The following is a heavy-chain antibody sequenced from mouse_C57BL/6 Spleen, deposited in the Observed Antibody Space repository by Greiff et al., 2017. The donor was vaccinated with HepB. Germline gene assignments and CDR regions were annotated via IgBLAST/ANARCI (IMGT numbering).Heavy chain of an antibody. CDR3: ARRANWDAMDY. CDR1: GYTFTSYW. J-gene: IGHJ4*01. D-gene: IGHD4-1*01. V-gene: IGHV1-50*01. Sequence: QVQLQQPGAELVKPGASVKLSCKASGYTFTSYWMQWVKQRPGQGLEWIGEIDPSDSYNNYNQKFKGKATLTVDTSSITAYMQLSSLTSEDSAVYYCARRANWDAMDYWGQGTSVTGSS. CDR2: IDPSDSYN.